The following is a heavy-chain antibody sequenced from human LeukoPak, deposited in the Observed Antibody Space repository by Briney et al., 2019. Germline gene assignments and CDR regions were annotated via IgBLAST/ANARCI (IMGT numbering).Heavy chain of an antibody. V-gene: IGHV3-23*01. D-gene: IGHD7-27*01. CDR1: GIIFGSHG. CDR3: AKEPGDPYYFDY. CDR2: IRPNGDRT. Sequence: GGSLRLSCAASGIIFGSHGMAWVRQAPGKGLEWVSSIRPNGDRTFYADFVKGRFTISRDNSKNTVSLHMNSLRAEDTAVYYCAKEPGDPYYFDYWGQGTLVTVSS. J-gene: IGHJ4*02.